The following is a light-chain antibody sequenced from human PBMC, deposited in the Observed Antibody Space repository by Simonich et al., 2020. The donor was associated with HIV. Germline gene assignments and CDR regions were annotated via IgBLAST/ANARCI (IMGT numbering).Light chain of an antibody. V-gene: IGKV3-15*01. CDR3: QQYNNWPLF. CDR1: QSVSSN. Sequence: EIVMMKSPATLSVSPGERATLSCRASQSVSSNLAWYQQKPGQAPRHLIYGASTRATGIPARFSGSGSGTEFTLTITSMQAEDFAVYYCQQYNNWPLFFGQGTKVEIK. CDR2: GAS. J-gene: IGKJ2*01.